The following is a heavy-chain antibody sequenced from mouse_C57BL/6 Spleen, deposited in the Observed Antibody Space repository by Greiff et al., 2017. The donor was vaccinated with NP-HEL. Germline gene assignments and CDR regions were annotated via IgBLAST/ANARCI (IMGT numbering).Heavy chain of an antibody. CDR1: GYTFTSYW. D-gene: IGHD4-1*01. V-gene: IGHV1-52*01. J-gene: IGHJ2*01. CDR3: ARKANWDLYFDY. Sequence: VQLQQPGAELVRPGSSVKLSCKASGYTFTSYWMHWVKQRPIQGLEWIGNIDPSDSETHYNQKFKDKATLTVDKSSSTAYMQLSSLTSEDSAVYYCARKANWDLYFDYWGQGTTLTVSS. CDR2: IDPSDSET.